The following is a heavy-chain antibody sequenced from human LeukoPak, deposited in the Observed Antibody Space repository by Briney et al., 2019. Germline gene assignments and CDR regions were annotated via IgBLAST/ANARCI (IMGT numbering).Heavy chain of an antibody. D-gene: IGHD6-13*01. CDR2: IYTSGST. J-gene: IGHJ5*02. Sequence: PSETLSLTCTVSGGSINSYYWSWIRQPAGKGLEWIGRIYTSGSTTYNPSLKSRVTMSVDTSKNQFSLKLSSVTAADTAVYYCARAIAAPPYNWFDPWGQGTLVTVSS. CDR3: ARAIAAPPYNWFDP. V-gene: IGHV4-4*07. CDR1: GGSINSYY.